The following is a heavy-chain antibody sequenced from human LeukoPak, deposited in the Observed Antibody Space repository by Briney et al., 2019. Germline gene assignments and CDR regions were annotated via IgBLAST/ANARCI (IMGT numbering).Heavy chain of an antibody. Sequence: GGSLRLSCAASGFIFSSYAMSWVRQAPGKGLEWVSAISGSGDSTYSTDSVKGRFTISRDNSKNTLYLQMNSLRAEDTAVYYCAKKVPANWGSYFDYCGHGTLVTVSS. J-gene: IGHJ4*01. CDR1: GFIFSSYA. CDR3: AKKVPANWGSYFDY. V-gene: IGHV3-23*01. CDR2: ISGSGDST. D-gene: IGHD7-27*01.